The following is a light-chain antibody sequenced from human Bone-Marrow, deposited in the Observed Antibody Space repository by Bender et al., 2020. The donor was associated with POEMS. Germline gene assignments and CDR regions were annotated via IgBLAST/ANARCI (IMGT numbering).Light chain of an antibody. CDR2: EVT. V-gene: IGLV2-18*02. CDR3: CSYAGSNTLVV. CDR1: SSDVGSYNR. Sequence: QSALTQPPSVSGSPGQSVTISCTGTSSDVGSYNRVSWYQQPPGTAPKLMIYEVTNRPSGVPDRFSGSKSGNTASLTISGLQAEDEADYYCCSYAGSNTLVVLGGGTKLTVL. J-gene: IGLJ2*01.